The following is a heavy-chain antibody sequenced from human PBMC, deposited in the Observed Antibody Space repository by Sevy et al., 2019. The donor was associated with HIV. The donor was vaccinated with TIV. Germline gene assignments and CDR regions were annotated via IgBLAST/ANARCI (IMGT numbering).Heavy chain of an antibody. CDR2: ISYDGSNK. CDR1: GFTFSSYA. Sequence: GGSLRLSCAASGFTFSSYAMHWVRQAPGKGLEWVAVISYDGSNKYYADSVKGRFTISRDNSKNTLYLQMNSLRAEDTAVYYCARDLFFHSSSWTNDLRYYYGMDVWGQGTTVTVSS. CDR3: ARDLFFHSSSWTNDLRYYYGMDV. D-gene: IGHD6-13*01. V-gene: IGHV3-30-3*01. J-gene: IGHJ6*02.